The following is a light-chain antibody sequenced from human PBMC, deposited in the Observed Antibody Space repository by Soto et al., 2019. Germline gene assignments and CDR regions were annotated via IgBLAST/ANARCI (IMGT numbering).Light chain of an antibody. CDR3: QQRTDWQYT. J-gene: IGKJ2*01. CDR2: DAS. Sequence: EIVLTQSPANMSLSPGERATLSCRASQSVSTYLAWYQQKPGQAPRLLIYDASTRATGIPARFSGSWSGTDFTLTISSLESEDFAVYYCQQRTDWQYTFGQGTRLEIK. CDR1: QSVSTY. V-gene: IGKV3-11*01.